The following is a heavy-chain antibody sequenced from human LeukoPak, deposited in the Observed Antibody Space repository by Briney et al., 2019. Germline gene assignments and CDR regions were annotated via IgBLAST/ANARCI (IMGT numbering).Heavy chain of an antibody. J-gene: IGHJ6*02. CDR2: ISYDGSNK. V-gene: IGHV3-30*18. CDR3: AKDSIKYSSSWHYYYYGMDV. Sequence: GGSLRLSCAASGFTFSSYGMHWVHQAPGRGLEWVAVISYDGSNKYYADSVKGRFTISRDNSKNTLYLQMNSLRAEDTAVYYCAKDSIKYSSSWHYYYYGMDVWGQGTTVTVSS. CDR1: GFTFSSYG. D-gene: IGHD6-13*01.